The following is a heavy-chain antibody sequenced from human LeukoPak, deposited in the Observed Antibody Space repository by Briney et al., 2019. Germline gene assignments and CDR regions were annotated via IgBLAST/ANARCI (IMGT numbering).Heavy chain of an antibody. Sequence: ASVKVSCKVSGYTLTELSMHWVRQAPGKGLEWMGGFDPEDGETIYAQKFQGRVTMTEDTSTDTAYMELSSLRSEDTAVYYCATWGPNYYDFWSGYSYVDYWGQGTLVTVSS. CDR2: FDPEDGET. CDR3: ATWGPNYYDFWSGYSYVDY. CDR1: GYTLTELS. J-gene: IGHJ4*02. D-gene: IGHD3-3*01. V-gene: IGHV1-24*01.